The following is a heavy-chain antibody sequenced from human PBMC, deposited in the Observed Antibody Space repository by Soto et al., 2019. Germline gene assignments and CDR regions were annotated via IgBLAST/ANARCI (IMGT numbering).Heavy chain of an antibody. D-gene: IGHD6-13*01. V-gene: IGHV4-28*01. CDR1: DYSINSDSNL. CDR2: IHSGGSS. Sequence: SETLSLTCTVSDYSINSDSNLWGWIRQPPGKGLEWIGYIHSGGSSYYNPSLKSRVTMSVDTAKNQFSLKLTSVTAVDPAVYYCARKPRLAAAEFAYGGQGVLVTVS. CDR3: ARKPRLAAAEFAY. J-gene: IGHJ4*02.